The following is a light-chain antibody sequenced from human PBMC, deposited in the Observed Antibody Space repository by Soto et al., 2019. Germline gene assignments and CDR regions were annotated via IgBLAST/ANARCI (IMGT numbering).Light chain of an antibody. CDR3: QQYNSYPWT. CDR2: GTS. V-gene: IGKV1-5*01. CDR1: QSIRSY. J-gene: IGKJ1*01. Sequence: DIQMTQSPSSLSASVGDRVTITWRASQSIRSYLNWYQQKPGKAPNLLIYGTSGVHSGVPSRFSGSGSGTEFTLTISSLQPDDFATYYCQQYNSYPWTFGQGTKVDI.